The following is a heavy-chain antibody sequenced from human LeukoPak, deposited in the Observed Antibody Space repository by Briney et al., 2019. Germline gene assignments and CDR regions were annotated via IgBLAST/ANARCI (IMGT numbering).Heavy chain of an antibody. V-gene: IGHV1-69*04. CDR1: GGTFSSYA. CDR3: ARDLVKKRHRGYSGYDFSPRNDAFDI. Sequence: ASVKVSCKASGGTFSSYAISWVRQAPGQGLEWMGRIIPILGIANYAQKFQGRVTITADKSTSTAYMELSSLRSEDTAVYYCARDLVKKRHRGYSGYDFSPRNDAFDIWGQGTMVTVSS. J-gene: IGHJ3*02. CDR2: IIPILGIA. D-gene: IGHD5-12*01.